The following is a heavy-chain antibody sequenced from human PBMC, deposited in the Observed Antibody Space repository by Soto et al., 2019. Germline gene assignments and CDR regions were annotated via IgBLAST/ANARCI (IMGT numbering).Heavy chain of an antibody. V-gene: IGHV1-18*01. CDR1: GYTFTSYG. CDR3: AREMSMAGRVLNAFDI. CDR2: ISAYNGNT. D-gene: IGHD2-8*01. J-gene: IGHJ3*02. Sequence: AASVKVSCKASGYTFTSYGISWVRQAPGQGLEWMGWISAYNGNTNYAQKLQGRVTMTTDTSTSTAYMELRSLRSDDTAVYYCAREMSMAGRVLNAFDIWDQGTMVT.